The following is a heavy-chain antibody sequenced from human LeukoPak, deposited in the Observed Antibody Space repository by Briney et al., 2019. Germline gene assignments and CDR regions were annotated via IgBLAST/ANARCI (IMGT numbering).Heavy chain of an antibody. V-gene: IGHV3-21*01. CDR2: ITSGSSHI. Sequence: GGSLRLSCAASGFTFSSYNMNWVRQTPGQGLEWVSSITSGSSHIYYADSVKGRFTISRDNAKSSLYLQMNSLRAEDTAVYYCAKDRCSNGIGCLYYYMDVWGKGTTVTISS. CDR3: AKDRCSNGIGCLYYYMDV. J-gene: IGHJ6*03. CDR1: GFTFSSYN. D-gene: IGHD2-8*01.